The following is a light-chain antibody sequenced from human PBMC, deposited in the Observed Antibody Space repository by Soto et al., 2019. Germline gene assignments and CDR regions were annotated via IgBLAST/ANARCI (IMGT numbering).Light chain of an antibody. CDR2: EVS. CDR1: SSDVGGYNS. J-gene: IGLJ1*01. V-gene: IGLV2-14*01. Sequence: QSVLTQPASLSGSPGQSITISCTGSSSDVGGYNSVSWYQQHPGKAPKLMIYEVSNRPLGVSNRFSGSKSGNTASLTISGLQAEDEAEYYCSSYSTSSPYVFGTGTKVTIL. CDR3: SSYSTSSPYV.